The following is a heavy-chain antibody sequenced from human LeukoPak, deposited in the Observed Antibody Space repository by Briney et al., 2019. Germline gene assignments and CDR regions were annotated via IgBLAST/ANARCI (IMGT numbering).Heavy chain of an antibody. J-gene: IGHJ4*02. V-gene: IGHV4-34*01. D-gene: IGHD2-2*01. CDR1: GGSFSGYY. Sequence: SETLSLTCAVYGGSFSGYYWSWIRQPPGKGLEWIGEINHSGSTNYNPSLKSRVTISVDTSKNQFSLKLSSVTAADTAVYYCAREEGYCSSTSCLTSFDYWGQGTLVTVSS. CDR2: INHSGST. CDR3: AREEGYCSSTSCLTSFDY.